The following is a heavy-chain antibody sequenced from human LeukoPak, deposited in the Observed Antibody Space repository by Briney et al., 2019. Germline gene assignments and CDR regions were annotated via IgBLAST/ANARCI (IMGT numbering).Heavy chain of an antibody. J-gene: IGHJ4*02. V-gene: IGHV1-46*01. CDR3: ARYKEVGDYYYFDY. CDR2: INPSGGST. D-gene: IGHD2/OR15-2a*01. Sequence: ASVKVSCKASGYTFTSYYMHWVRQAPGRGLEWMGIINPSGGSTSYTQKFQGRVTMTRDTSTTTVYMELSSLRSQDTAVYYCARYKEVGDYYYFDYWGQGTLVTVSS. CDR1: GYTFTSYY.